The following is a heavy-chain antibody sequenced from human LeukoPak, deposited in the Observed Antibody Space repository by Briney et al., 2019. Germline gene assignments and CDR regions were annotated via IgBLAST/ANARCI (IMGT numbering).Heavy chain of an antibody. CDR1: GGTFSSYA. CDR3: ARGTTMVRGDSEFDY. V-gene: IGHV1-69*05. J-gene: IGHJ4*02. D-gene: IGHD3-10*01. Sequence: VASVKVSCKASGGTFSSYAISWVRQAPGQGLEWMGGIIPIFGTANYAQKFQGRVTITTDESTSTAYMELSSLRSEDTAVYYCARGTTMVRGDSEFDYWGQGTLVTVSS. CDR2: IIPIFGTA.